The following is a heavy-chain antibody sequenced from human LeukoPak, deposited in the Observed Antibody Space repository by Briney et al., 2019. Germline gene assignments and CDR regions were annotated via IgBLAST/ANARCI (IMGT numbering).Heavy chain of an antibody. D-gene: IGHD3-3*02. V-gene: IGHV1-46*01. Sequence: ASVKIFCKASGYRFTSYYENWLRQAPGQGLEWMGIINPNGGGTTYTGKFQGRVSMTRDTSTSTVYMELSSLRPDDTAIYYCARDPISSNWPRGHFFDPWGQGTLVTVSS. CDR3: ARDPISSNWPRGHFFDP. CDR1: GYRFTSYY. CDR2: INPNGGGT. J-gene: IGHJ5*02.